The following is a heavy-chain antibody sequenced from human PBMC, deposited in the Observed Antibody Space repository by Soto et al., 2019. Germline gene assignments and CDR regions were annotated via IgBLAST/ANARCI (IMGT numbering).Heavy chain of an antibody. Sequence: QVQLVQSGAEVKKPGASVKVSCKASGYTFPSYGISWVREAPGQGLEWMGWISAYTGNTNYARELQGRVTMTTDTSTSAAYMELRSLRSDDTGVDYCARAPEIFDYWGQGTLVTVSS. CDR3: ARAPEIFDY. J-gene: IGHJ4*02. CDR1: GYTFPSYG. CDR2: ISAYTGNT. V-gene: IGHV1-18*01.